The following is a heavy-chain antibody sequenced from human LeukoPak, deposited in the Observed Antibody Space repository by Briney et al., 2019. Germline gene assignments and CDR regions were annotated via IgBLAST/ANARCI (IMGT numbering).Heavy chain of an antibody. CDR1: GGTFSSYT. CDR3: ARSPRYCSSTSCYWFDY. D-gene: IGHD2-2*01. CDR2: IIPILGIA. V-gene: IGHV1-69*02. J-gene: IGHJ5*01. Sequence: SVKVSCKASGGTFSSYTISWVRQAPGQGLEWMGRIIPILGIANYAQKFQGRATITADKSTSTAYMELSSLRSEDTAVYYCARSPRYCSSTSCYWFDYWGQGTLVTVSS.